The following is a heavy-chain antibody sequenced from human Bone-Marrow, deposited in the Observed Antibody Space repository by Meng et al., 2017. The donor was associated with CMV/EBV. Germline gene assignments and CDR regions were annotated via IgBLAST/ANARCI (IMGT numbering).Heavy chain of an antibody. CDR2: INPTSGGT. D-gene: IGHD6-19*01. Sequence: HLLQAGSGVKKPGPSGKVSCKASGYTFTDYYMHWVRQAPGQGLEWMGWINPTSGGTNYAQKFQGRVTMTRATSISTAYMELNSLRSEDTAVYYCATGVADFEYWGQGTLVTVSS. V-gene: IGHV1-2*02. CDR1: GYTFTDYY. J-gene: IGHJ4*02. CDR3: ATGVADFEY.